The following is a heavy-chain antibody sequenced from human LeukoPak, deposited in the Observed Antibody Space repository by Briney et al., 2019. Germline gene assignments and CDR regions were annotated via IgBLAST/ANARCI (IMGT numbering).Heavy chain of an antibody. CDR1: GFTFSNFA. CDR2: IVGSSST. J-gene: IGHJ4*02. CDR3: ARSRGAGPGAYFDY. D-gene: IGHD6-19*01. Sequence: GGSLRLSCAASGFTFSNFAMTWVRQAPGKGLEWVSSIVGSSSTYYADSLKGRFTISRDNAKNSLYLQMNSLRADDTAVYYCARSRGAGPGAYFDYWGQGTLVTVSS. V-gene: IGHV3-21*04.